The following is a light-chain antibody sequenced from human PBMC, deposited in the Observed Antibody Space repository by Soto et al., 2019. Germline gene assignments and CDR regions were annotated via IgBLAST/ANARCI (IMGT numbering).Light chain of an antibody. V-gene: IGKV3-15*01. Sequence: IVMTQSPATLSVSPGERATLSCRASQSVSSNLAWYQQKPGQAPRLLIYGASTRATGIPARFSGSGSGTEFTLTISSLQSEDFAVYYCQQYNNWPPIFGPGTKVDIK. J-gene: IGKJ3*01. CDR1: QSVSSN. CDR2: GAS. CDR3: QQYNNWPPI.